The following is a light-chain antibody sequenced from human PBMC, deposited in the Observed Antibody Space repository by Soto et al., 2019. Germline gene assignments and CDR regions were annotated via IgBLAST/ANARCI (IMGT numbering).Light chain of an antibody. Sequence: EIVLTQSPATLSLSPGERAALSCRASQSVSSYLAWYQQKPGQAPRLLIYDASNRATGIPARFRGSGSGTDFTLTISSLEPEDFGIYYCQQRSNWPLTFGGGAKVEIK. V-gene: IGKV3-11*01. CDR2: DAS. CDR3: QQRSNWPLT. CDR1: QSVSSY. J-gene: IGKJ4*01.